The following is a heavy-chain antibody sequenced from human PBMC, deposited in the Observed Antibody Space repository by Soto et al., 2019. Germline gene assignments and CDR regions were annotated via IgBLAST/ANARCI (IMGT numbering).Heavy chain of an antibody. J-gene: IGHJ5*02. D-gene: IGHD6-6*01. Sequence: PSQTLSLTCAISGDSVSSYSAAWNWIRQSPSGGIEWLGRTYYRSRFFSDYAESVKSRIIINPDTSKNQFSLQLKSVTPEDTAVYYCARDRYSSSGWFDPWGQGTPVTVSS. V-gene: IGHV6-1*01. CDR1: GDSVSSYSAA. CDR2: TYYRSRFFS. CDR3: ARDRYSSSGWFDP.